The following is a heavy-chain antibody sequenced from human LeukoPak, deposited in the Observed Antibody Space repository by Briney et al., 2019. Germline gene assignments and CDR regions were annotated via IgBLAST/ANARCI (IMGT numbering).Heavy chain of an antibody. Sequence: GSLRLSCAASGFTVSSNYMSWVRQAPGKGLEWVSVIYSGGSTYYADSVKGRFTISRDNSKNTLYLQMNSLRAEDTAVYYCARGLLLWFGESNDAFDIWGQGTMVTVSS. V-gene: IGHV3-53*01. CDR3: ARGLLLWFGESNDAFDI. CDR1: GFTVSSNY. CDR2: IYSGGST. J-gene: IGHJ3*02. D-gene: IGHD3-10*01.